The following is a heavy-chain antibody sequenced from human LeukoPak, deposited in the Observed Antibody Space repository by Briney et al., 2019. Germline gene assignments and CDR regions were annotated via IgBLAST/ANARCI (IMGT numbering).Heavy chain of an antibody. CDR1: GFTVSSNY. CDR2: IYSGGST. D-gene: IGHD3-22*01. J-gene: IGHJ4*02. CDR3: ARDPLDSSGYYGGPGDY. Sequence: PGGSLRLSCEASGFTVSSNYMSWVRQAPGKGLEWVSAIYSGGSTYYADSVKGRFTISRDNSKNTLYLQMNSLRAEDTAVYYCARDPLDSSGYYGGPGDYWGQGTLVTVSS. V-gene: IGHV3-53*01.